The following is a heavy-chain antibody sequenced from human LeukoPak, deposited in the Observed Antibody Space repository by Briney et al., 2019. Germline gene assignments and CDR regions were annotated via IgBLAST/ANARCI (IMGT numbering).Heavy chain of an antibody. Sequence: GGSLRLSCAASGFTFSSYAMSWVRQAPGKGLEWVSAISGSGGSTYYADSVKGRFTISRDNSKDTLYLQMNSLRAEDTAVYYCAKKYSSSWYGTYYFDYWGQGTLVTVSS. CDR2: ISGSGGST. D-gene: IGHD6-13*01. CDR3: AKKYSSSWYGTYYFDY. J-gene: IGHJ4*02. CDR1: GFTFSSYA. V-gene: IGHV3-23*01.